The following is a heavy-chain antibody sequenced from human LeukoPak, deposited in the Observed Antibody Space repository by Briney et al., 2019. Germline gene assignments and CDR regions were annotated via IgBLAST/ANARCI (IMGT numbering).Heavy chain of an antibody. V-gene: IGHV4-38-2*02. J-gene: IGHJ6*03. D-gene: IGHD2-21*02. CDR3: ARDRGDYYYYYYMDV. CDR2: IYHSGST. CDR1: GYSISSGYY. Sequence: SETLSLTCTVSGYSISSGYYWGWIRQPPGKGLEWIGSIYHSGSTYYNPSLKSRVTISVDTSKNQFSLKLSSVTAADTAVYYCARDRGDYYYYYYMDVWGKGTTVTISS.